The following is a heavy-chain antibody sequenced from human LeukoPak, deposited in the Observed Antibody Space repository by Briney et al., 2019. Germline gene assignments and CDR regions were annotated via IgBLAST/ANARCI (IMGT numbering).Heavy chain of an antibody. J-gene: IGHJ6*02. D-gene: IGHD3-16*02. CDR2: ISYDGSNK. Sequence: PGGSLRLSCAASGFTFSSYAMSWVRQAPGKGLEWVAVISYDGSNKYYADSVKGRFTISRDNSKNTLYLQMNSLRAEDTAVYYCAKKTDRWGMDVWGQGTTVTVSS. V-gene: IGHV3-30*18. CDR3: AKKTDRWGMDV. CDR1: GFTFSSYA.